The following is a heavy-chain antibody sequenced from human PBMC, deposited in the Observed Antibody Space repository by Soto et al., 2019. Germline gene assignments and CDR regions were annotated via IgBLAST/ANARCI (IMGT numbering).Heavy chain of an antibody. J-gene: IGHJ3*02. CDR1: GFTFSRYA. Sequence: GGSLRLSCAASGFTFSRYAMSWVRQAPGKGLEWVSSISGSGSIGYADSVKGRFTISRDNAKNSLYLQMNSLRAEDTALYYCAKAGIAVAVGSFDIWGQGTMVTVSS. D-gene: IGHD6-19*01. V-gene: IGHV3-9*01. CDR2: ISGSGSI. CDR3: AKAGIAVAVGSFDI.